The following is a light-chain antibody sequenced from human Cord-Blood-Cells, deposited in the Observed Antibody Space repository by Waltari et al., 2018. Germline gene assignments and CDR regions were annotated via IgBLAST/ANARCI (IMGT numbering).Light chain of an antibody. J-gene: IGLJ3*02. CDR3: SSYAGSNNWV. CDR1: SSDVGGYNY. CDR2: EVS. Sequence: QSALTQPPSASGSPGQSVTISCTGTSSDVGGYNYVSWYQQHPGKAPKLMIYEVSKRPSGVPDRSAGSKSGNTASLTGSGLQAEDEADYYCSSYAGSNNWVFGGGTKLTVL. V-gene: IGLV2-8*01.